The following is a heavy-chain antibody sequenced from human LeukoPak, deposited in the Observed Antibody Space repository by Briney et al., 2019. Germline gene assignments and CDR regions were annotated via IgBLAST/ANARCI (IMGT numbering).Heavy chain of an antibody. V-gene: IGHV3-9*01. D-gene: IGHD6-13*01. CDR1: GFTFDDYG. CDR2: ISWNSGSI. Sequence: GGSLRLSCAASGFTFDDYGMSWVRQAPGKGLEWVSGISWNSGSIGYADSVKGRFTISRDNAKNSLYLQMNSLRAEDTALYYCAKDRGTGYSSSWYDYWGQGTLVTVSS. J-gene: IGHJ4*02. CDR3: AKDRGTGYSSSWYDY.